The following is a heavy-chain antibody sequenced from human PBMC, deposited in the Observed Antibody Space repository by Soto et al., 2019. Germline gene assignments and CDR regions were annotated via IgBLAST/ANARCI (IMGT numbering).Heavy chain of an antibody. CDR1: GGSISSGDYY. J-gene: IGHJ3*02. CDR2: IYYSGST. CDR3: ARVSVVTTDAFDI. V-gene: IGHV4-30-4*01. Sequence: QVQLQESGPGLVKPSQTLSLTCTVSGGSISSGDYYWSWIRQPPGKGLEWIGYIYYSGSTYYNPSLKSRVTMSVYTSKNQFSLKLSSVTAADTAVYYCARVSVVTTDAFDIWGQGTMVTVSS. D-gene: IGHD4-17*01.